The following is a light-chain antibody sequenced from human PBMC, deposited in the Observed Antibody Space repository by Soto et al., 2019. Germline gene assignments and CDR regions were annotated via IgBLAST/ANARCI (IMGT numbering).Light chain of an antibody. J-gene: IGKJ1*01. CDR2: DAS. CDR3: QQCSIPSGT. CDR1: KNINNY. V-gene: IGKV1-5*01. Sequence: EIHIIQSPSPLSPSVGERVAVSCPASKNINNYFNWYQKTPERAPKLMIYDASSLESGVHSRFSGSASGKEFTLTISSLPDDDFVNYCWQQCSIPSGTVGQGTQVDIK.